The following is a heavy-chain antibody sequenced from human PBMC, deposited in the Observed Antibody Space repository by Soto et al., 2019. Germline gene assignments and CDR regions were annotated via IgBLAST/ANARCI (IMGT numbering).Heavy chain of an antibody. J-gene: IGHJ4*02. CDR3: ARTRQRRPGFYVDY. CDR2: IIPKYGTT. D-gene: IGHD2-2*01. Sequence: QVQLMQSGAEVTKPGSSVKVSCKASGGPFNTFGISWVRPAPGHGLEWMGGIIPKYGTTNYARRFQGRVTITADESTTTDYMEWSSLRHDDTAIYYCARTRQRRPGFYVDYWGQGTPISVAS. V-gene: IGHV1-69*01. CDR1: GGPFNTFG.